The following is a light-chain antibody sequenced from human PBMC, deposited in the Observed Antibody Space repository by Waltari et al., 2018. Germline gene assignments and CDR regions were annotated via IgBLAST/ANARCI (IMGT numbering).Light chain of an antibody. CDR2: SKK. V-gene: IGLV1-44*01. Sequence: QSVLTQPPSASGTPGQRVAISRSGTRSNIGSNSVHWYQQHPGKAPKLLTHSKKQPPPGVPDRFSGSKSGTSASLAISGLQSEDAAHYYCAAWDASLDGWVFGGGTKLTVL. CDR3: AAWDASLDGWV. CDR1: RSNIGSNS. J-gene: IGLJ3*02.